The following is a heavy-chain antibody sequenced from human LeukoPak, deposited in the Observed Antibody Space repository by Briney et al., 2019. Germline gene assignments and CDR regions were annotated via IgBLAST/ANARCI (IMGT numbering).Heavy chain of an antibody. CDR1: GGTFSSYA. Sequence: ASVRVSCKASGGTFSSYAISWVRQAPGQGLEWMGGIIPIFGTANYAQKFKGRVTITADESTSTAYMELSSLRSEDTAVYYCAGLNYYDSSGYYYAGNYWGQGTLVTVSS. J-gene: IGHJ4*02. CDR2: IIPIFGTA. CDR3: AGLNYYDSSGYYYAGNY. D-gene: IGHD3-22*01. V-gene: IGHV1-69*13.